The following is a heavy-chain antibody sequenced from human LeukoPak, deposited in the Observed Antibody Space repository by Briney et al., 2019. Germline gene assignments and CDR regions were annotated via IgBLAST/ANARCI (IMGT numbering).Heavy chain of an antibody. J-gene: IGHJ3*02. D-gene: IGHD2-21*02. CDR3: ATSDRTAFGAFDI. CDR2: IYSGGST. CDR1: GFTVSGNY. Sequence: GGSLRLSCAASGFTVSGNYMSWVRQAPGKGLEWVSVIYSGGSTYYADSVKGRFTISRDNSKNTLYLQMNSLRAEDTAVYYCATSDRTAFGAFDIWGQGTMVTVSS. V-gene: IGHV3-53*01.